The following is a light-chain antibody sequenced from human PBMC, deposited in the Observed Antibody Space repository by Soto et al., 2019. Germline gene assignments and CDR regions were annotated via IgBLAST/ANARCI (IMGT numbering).Light chain of an antibody. Sequence: QSALTQPASVSGSPGQSITISCTGTSSDVGGYNYVSWCQQHPGKAPKLMIYEVSNRPSGVSNRFSGSKSGNTASLTISGLQAEDEADYYCSSYTSSSTPSFGGGTKLTVL. CDR1: SSDVGGYNY. J-gene: IGLJ3*02. CDR2: EVS. CDR3: SSYTSSSTPS. V-gene: IGLV2-14*01.